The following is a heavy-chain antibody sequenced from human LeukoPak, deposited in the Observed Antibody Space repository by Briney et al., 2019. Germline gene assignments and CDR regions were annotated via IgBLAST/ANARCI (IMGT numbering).Heavy chain of an antibody. CDR2: IKSKTDGGTT. D-gene: IGHD3-3*01. CDR1: GFTFSNAW. Sequence: PGGSLRLSCAASGFTFSNAWMGWVRQAPGKGLEWVGRIKSKTDGGTTDYAAPVKGRFTISRDDSKNTLYLQMNSLKTEDTAVYYCTTDFYDFWSGYTYYYYYMDVWGKGTTVTVSS. V-gene: IGHV3-15*01. J-gene: IGHJ6*03. CDR3: TTDFYDFWSGYTYYYYYMDV.